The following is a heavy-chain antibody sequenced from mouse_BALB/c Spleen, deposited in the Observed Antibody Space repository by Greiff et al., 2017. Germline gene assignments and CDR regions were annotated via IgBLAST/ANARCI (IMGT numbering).Heavy chain of an antibody. V-gene: IGHV1S135*01. J-gene: IGHJ4*01. CDR3: ARPEPNYYAMDY. CDR1: GYSFTSYY. Sequence: LVESGPELMKPGASVKISCKASGYSFTSYYMHWVKQSHGKSLEWIGYIDPFNGGTSYNQKFKGKATLTVDKSSSTAYMHLSSLTSEDSAVYYCARPEPNYYAMDYWGQGTSVTVSS. CDR2: IDPFNGGT.